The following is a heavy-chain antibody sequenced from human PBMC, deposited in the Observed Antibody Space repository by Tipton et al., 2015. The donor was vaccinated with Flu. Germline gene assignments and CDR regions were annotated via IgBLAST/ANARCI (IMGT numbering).Heavy chain of an antibody. CDR3: ARPRGIAAAGTAVGWFDP. CDR2: IYYSGST. V-gene: IGHV4-39*07. Sequence: TLSLTCTVSGGSISSSSYYWGWIRQPSGKGLEWIVSIYYSGSTYYNPSLKSRVTISVDTSKNQFSLKLSSVTAADTAVYYCARPRGIAAAGTAVGWFDPWGQGTLVTVSS. D-gene: IGHD6-13*01. J-gene: IGHJ5*02. CDR1: GGSISSSSYY.